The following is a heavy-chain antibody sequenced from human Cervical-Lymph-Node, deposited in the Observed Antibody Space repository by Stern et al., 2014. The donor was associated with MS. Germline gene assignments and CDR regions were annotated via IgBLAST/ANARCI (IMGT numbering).Heavy chain of an antibody. D-gene: IGHD2-8*02. CDR3: AKHACTGAACPFDL. J-gene: IGHJ4*02. CDR2: VYYSGAP. Sequence: QLVQSGPGLVKPSETLSLTCAVSGDSISSYTHYWALIRQPPGKGLEWIGSVYYSGAPSHTPSTKCPAPISVDTSKNPFPRGLNSGAAADTAVYYCAKHACTGAACPFDLWGQGTLVTVSS. V-gene: IGHV4-39*01. CDR1: GDSISSYTHY.